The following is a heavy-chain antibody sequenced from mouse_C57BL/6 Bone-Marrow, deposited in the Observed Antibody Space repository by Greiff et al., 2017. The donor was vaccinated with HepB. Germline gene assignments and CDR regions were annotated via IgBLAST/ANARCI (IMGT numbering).Heavy chain of an antibody. CDR1: GFTFSSYT. J-gene: IGHJ4*01. CDR3: ATPDSSGYYAMDY. D-gene: IGHD3-2*02. CDR2: ISGGGGNT. Sequence: EVQGVESGGGLVKPGGSLKLSCAASGFTFSSYTMSWVRQTPEKRLEWVATISGGGGNTYYPDSVKGRFTISRDNAKNTLYLQMSSLRSEDTALYYCATPDSSGYYAMDYWGQGTSVTVAS. V-gene: IGHV5-9*01.